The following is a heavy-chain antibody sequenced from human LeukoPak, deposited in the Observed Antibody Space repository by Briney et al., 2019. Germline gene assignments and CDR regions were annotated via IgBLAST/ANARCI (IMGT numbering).Heavy chain of an antibody. D-gene: IGHD6-19*01. CDR2: IYSGGST. CDR3: AKDTIAVGLYFDY. Sequence: PGGSLRLSCAASGFTVSSNYMSWVRQAPGKGLEWVSVIYSGGSTYYADSVKGRFTISRDNSKNTLYLQMNSLRAEDTAVYYCAKDTIAVGLYFDYWGQGTLVTVSS. V-gene: IGHV3-53*01. J-gene: IGHJ4*02. CDR1: GFTVSSNY.